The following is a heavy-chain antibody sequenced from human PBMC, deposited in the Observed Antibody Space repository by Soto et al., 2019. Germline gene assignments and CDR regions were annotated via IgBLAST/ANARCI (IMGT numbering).Heavy chain of an antibody. V-gene: IGHV3-74*01. CDR1: GFAFSSHW. CDR2: INSDGTIT. Sequence: EVQLVESGGAFVQPGGSLRLSCVASGFAFSSHWMYWVRQAPGKGLVWVSRINSDGTITTYADSVKGRFTISRDNAKNTLYAAINSRGVEGTAFYFCGRGPDQYPYYGLGVWGQGTTVIVS. J-gene: IGHJ6*02. CDR3: GRGPDQYPYYGLGV. D-gene: IGHD2-2*01.